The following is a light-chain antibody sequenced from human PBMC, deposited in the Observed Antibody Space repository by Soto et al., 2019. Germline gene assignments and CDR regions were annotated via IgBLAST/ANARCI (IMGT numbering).Light chain of an antibody. CDR1: QSVNSN. V-gene: IGKV3-15*01. J-gene: IGKJ1*01. Sequence: ETVMSQSPATLSVSPGERATLSCRASQSVNSNLAWYQQKLGQAPRVLIYGASTRATGIPDRFSGSGSGTEFILTISSLQSEDSAVYYCQQYNSWLWTFGQGTKVDIK. CDR2: GAS. CDR3: QQYNSWLWT.